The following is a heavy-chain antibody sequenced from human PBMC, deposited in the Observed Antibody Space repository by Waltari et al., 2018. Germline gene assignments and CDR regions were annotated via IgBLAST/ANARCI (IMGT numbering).Heavy chain of an antibody. J-gene: IGHJ5*02. CDR2: IFASGGT. V-gene: IGHV4-4*07. D-gene: IGHD3-3*01. CDR3: ARGNYGLFSGHYSDL. CDR1: GGSVTGAN. Sequence: QVELQESGPGLVKPSETLSLTCTVSGGSVTGANWSWVRQPAGKGLEWIGRIFASGGTDYNPSFKRRVTMSGDTSKNEFSLRLTSVTAADTAVYYCARGNYGLFSGHYSDLWGRGTRVTVSS.